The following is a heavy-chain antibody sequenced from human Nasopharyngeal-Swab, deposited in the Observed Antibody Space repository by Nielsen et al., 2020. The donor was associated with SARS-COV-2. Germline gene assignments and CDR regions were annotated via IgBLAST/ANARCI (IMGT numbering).Heavy chain of an antibody. V-gene: IGHV1-69*13. CDR2: IIPIFGTA. CDR1: GGTFSSYA. J-gene: IGHJ6*02. CDR3: ATDSCHYYDMDV. D-gene: IGHD2-15*01. Sequence: SVKVSCKASGGTFSSYAISWVRQAPGQGLEWMGGIIPIFGTANYAQKFQGRVTITADESTSTAYMELSSLRSEDTAVYYCATDSCHYYDMDVWGQGTTVTVSS.